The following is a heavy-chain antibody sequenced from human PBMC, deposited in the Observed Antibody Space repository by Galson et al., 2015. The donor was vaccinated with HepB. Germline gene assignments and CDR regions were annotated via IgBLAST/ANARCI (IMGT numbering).Heavy chain of an antibody. D-gene: IGHD3-16*01. CDR1: GFTFNSYS. J-gene: IGHJ4*02. CDR2: ISSSSGTTI. CDR3: ARERGSIFSQLYYFDY. V-gene: IGHV3-48*04. Sequence: SLRLSCAASGFTFNSYSMNWVRQAPGKGLEWLSYISSSSGTTIYYADSVKGRFTISRDNAKSSLYLQMNSLRAEDTAVYYCARERGSIFSQLYYFDYWGQGALDTVSS.